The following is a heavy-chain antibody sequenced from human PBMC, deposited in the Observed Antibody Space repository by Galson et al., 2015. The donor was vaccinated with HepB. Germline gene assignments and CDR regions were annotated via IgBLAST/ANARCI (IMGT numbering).Heavy chain of an antibody. Sequence: SLRLSCAASGFTFSSYAMHWVRQAPGKGLEWVAVISYDGSNKYYADSVKGRFTISRDNSKNTLYLQMNSLRAEDTAVYYCARAPWIQYYYYYGMDVWGQGTTVTVSS. V-gene: IGHV3-30*04. CDR2: ISYDGSNK. D-gene: IGHD5-12*01. CDR3: ARAPWIQYYYYYGMDV. CDR1: GFTFSSYA. J-gene: IGHJ6*02.